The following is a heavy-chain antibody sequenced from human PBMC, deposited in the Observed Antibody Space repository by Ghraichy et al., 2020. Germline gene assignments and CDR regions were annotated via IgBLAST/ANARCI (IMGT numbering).Heavy chain of an antibody. V-gene: IGHV3-74*01. Sequence: GGSLRLSCAASGFTLSDYWMHWFRQVPGKGLVWVSRIKMDGSGTDYADSVKGRFTISRDNAKNTVYLQMNSLRAEDTAVYYCVRAYDYWGQGTLVTVSS. CDR2: IKMDGSGT. CDR3: VRAYDY. J-gene: IGHJ4*02. CDR1: GFTLSDYW.